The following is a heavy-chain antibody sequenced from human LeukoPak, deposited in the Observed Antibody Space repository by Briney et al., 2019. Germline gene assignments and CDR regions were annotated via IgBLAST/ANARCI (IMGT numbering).Heavy chain of an antibody. CDR1: GGSISSGDYY. V-gene: IGHV4-30-2*01. Sequence: SETLSLTCTVSGGSISSGDYYWSWIRQPPGKGLEWIGYIYHSGSTYYNPSLKSRVTISVDRSKNQFSLKLSSVTAADTAVYYCARDQAIFGVSYAFDIWGQGTMVTVSS. J-gene: IGHJ3*02. CDR2: IYHSGST. D-gene: IGHD3-3*01. CDR3: ARDQAIFGVSYAFDI.